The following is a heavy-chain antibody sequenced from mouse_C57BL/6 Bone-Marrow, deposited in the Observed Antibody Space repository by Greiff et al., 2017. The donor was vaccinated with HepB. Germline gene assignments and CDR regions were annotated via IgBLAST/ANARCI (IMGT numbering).Heavy chain of an antibody. Sequence: QVQLQQPGAELVKPGASVTLSCKASGYTFTSYWMHWVKQRPGQGLEWIGMIHPNSGSTNYNAKFKSKATLTVDKSSSTAYMQLSSLTSEDSAVYYCARWGTTVVAWDYFDYWGQGTTLTVSS. J-gene: IGHJ2*01. CDR2: IHPNSGST. D-gene: IGHD1-1*01. V-gene: IGHV1-64*01. CDR1: GYTFTSYW. CDR3: ARWGTTVVAWDYFDY.